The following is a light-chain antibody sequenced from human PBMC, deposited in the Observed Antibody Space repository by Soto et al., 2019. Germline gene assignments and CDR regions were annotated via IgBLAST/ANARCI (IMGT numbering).Light chain of an antibody. CDR3: SSCTSSSTPFV. CDR2: DVS. J-gene: IGLJ1*01. V-gene: IGLV2-14*03. Sequence: QSVLTQPASVSGSPGQSITISCTGTSSDVGGYNYVSWYQQHPGKAPKLMIYDVSDRPSGVSNRFSGSKSGNTASLTISGLQAEDEADYFCSSCTSSSTPFVFGTGTKVTVL. CDR1: SSDVGGYNY.